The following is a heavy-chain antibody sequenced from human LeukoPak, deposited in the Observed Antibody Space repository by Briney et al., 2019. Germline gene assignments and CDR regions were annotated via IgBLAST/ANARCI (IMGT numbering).Heavy chain of an antibody. Sequence: GGSLRLSCAASGFTFNSYTMTWVRQPPGKGLEWVSTISAGGSRTYYADSVKGRFTISRDNSKNTLFLQMTSLRADDTAVYYCAKPTHYNGDYDYWGQGTLVTVSS. J-gene: IGHJ4*02. D-gene: IGHD4-17*01. CDR1: GFTFNSYT. CDR3: AKPTHYNGDYDY. CDR2: ISAGGSRT. V-gene: IGHV3-23*01.